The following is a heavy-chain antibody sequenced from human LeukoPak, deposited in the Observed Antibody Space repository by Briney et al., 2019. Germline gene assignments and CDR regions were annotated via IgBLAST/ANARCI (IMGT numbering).Heavy chain of an antibody. Sequence: SQTLSLTCAISGDSVSSNSAAWNWLRQSPSRGLEWLGRTYYRSNWYNDYAVSVKSRITINPDTSKNQFSLQLNSVTPEDTAVYYCARGGIAAAGTEQTKPYYYYYYMDVWGKGTTVTVCS. V-gene: IGHV6-1*01. J-gene: IGHJ6*03. CDR3: ARGGIAAAGTEQTKPYYYYYYMDV. D-gene: IGHD6-13*01. CDR2: TYYRSNWYN. CDR1: GDSVSSNSAA.